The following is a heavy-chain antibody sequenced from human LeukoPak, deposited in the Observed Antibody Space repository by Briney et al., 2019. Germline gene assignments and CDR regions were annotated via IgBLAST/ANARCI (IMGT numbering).Heavy chain of an antibody. D-gene: IGHD3-3*01. Sequence: SETLSLTCAVYGGSFSRYYWTWLRQPLGKGLEWIGEINHSANTNYNPSLKSRATISVDTSKNQFSLKLSSVTAADTALYYCARGEILTRNAFDIWGQGTVVTVSS. CDR2: INHSANT. V-gene: IGHV4-34*01. J-gene: IGHJ3*02. CDR3: ARGEILTRNAFDI. CDR1: GGSFSRYY.